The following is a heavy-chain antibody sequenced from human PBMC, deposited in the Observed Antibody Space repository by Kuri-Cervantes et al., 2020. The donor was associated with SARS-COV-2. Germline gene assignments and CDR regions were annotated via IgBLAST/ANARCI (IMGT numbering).Heavy chain of an antibody. D-gene: IGHD6-13*01. CDR2: ISGSGRSK. CDR1: GFTFSSNA. CDR3: AREISQSIAAAGTPLDY. V-gene: IGHV3-23*01. J-gene: IGHJ4*02. Sequence: GESLKISCAASGFTFSSNAMTWVRQAPGKGLEWVSGISGSGRSKYYADSVKGRFTISRDNSKNTLYLQMNSLRAEDTAVYYCAREISQSIAAAGTPLDYWGQGTLVTVSS.